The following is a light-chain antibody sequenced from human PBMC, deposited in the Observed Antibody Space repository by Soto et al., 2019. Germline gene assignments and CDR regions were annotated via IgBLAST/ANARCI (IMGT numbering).Light chain of an antibody. V-gene: IGLV2-14*01. CDR1: SNDIGGYNY. J-gene: IGLJ2*01. Sequence: QSVLTQPASVSGSPGQSITIPCTGSSNDIGGYNYVSWYQQHPGKAPKLMIYEVSNRPSGVSNRFSGSKSGNTASLTISGLQAEDEADYYCSSYTSSSTVVFGGGTKLTVL. CDR2: EVS. CDR3: SSYTSSSTVV.